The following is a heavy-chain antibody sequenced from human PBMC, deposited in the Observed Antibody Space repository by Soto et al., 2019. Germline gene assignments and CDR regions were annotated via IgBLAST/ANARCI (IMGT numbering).Heavy chain of an antibody. CDR2: IYYSGST. CDR1: GGSISSYY. V-gene: IGHV4-59*01. CDR3: AKLFWSGALTKTPNWFDP. D-gene: IGHD3-3*01. Sequence: SETLSLTCTVSGGSISSYYWSWIRQPPGKGLEWIGYIYYSGSTNYNPSLKSRVTISVDTSKNQFSLKLSSVTAADTAVYYCAKLFWSGALTKTPNWFDPWGQGTLVTVSS. J-gene: IGHJ5*02.